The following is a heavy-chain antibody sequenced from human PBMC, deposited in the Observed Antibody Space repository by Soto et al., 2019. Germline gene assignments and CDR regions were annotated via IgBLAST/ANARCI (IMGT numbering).Heavy chain of an antibody. CDR3: ATQADVVAAMYYFDY. Sequence: GASVKVSCKASGYTFSSYGISWVRQAPGQGLEWMGWINAEDGETNYAQKFQGRVTMTEDTSTDTAYMELSSLRSEDTAVYYCATQADVVAAMYYFDYWGQGTLVTVSS. CDR2: INAEDGET. D-gene: IGHD2-15*01. CDR1: GYTFSSYG. V-gene: IGHV1-18*04. J-gene: IGHJ4*02.